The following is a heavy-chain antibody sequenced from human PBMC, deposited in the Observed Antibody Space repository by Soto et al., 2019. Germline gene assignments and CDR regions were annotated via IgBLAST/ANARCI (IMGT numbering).Heavy chain of an antibody. J-gene: IGHJ5*02. CDR2: ISSSSSTI. Sequence: GGSLRLSCAASGFTFSSYSMNWVRQAPGKGLEWVSYISSSSSTIYYADSVKGRFTISRDNAKNSLYLQMNSMRDEDTAVYYCARENYGDYLNWFDPWGQGTLVTVSS. CDR1: GFTFSSYS. D-gene: IGHD4-17*01. CDR3: ARENYGDYLNWFDP. V-gene: IGHV3-48*02.